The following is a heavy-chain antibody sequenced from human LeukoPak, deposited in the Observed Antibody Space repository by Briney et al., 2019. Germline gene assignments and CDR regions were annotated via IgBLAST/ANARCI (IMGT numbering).Heavy chain of an antibody. CDR1: GFTFRSYW. CDR2: VIRDGSFT. CDR3: VRYGDDFNFVY. V-gene: IGHV3-74*01. Sequence: GGSLRLSCAASGFTFRSYWMHWVRQAPGKGLEWVSRVIRDGSFTNYADSVKGRFTISRDNAKNTLYLQMSSLRAEDTAVYFCVRYGDDFNFVYWGQGSLVTVSS. J-gene: IGHJ4*02. D-gene: IGHD5-24*01.